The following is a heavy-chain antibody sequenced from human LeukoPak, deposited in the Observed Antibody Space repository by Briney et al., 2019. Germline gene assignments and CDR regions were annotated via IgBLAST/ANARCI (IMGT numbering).Heavy chain of an antibody. D-gene: IGHD3-22*01. CDR3: ARDPSYYGQVGIDY. J-gene: IGHJ4*02. V-gene: IGHV4-61*08. CDR2: IYYSGST. CDR1: GGSISSGGYS. Sequence: SETLSLTCAVSGGSISSGGYSWSWIRQPPGKGLEWIGYIYYSGSTNYNPSLKSRVTISVDTSKNQFSLKLSSVTAADTAVYYCARDPSYYGQVGIDYWGQGTLVTVSS.